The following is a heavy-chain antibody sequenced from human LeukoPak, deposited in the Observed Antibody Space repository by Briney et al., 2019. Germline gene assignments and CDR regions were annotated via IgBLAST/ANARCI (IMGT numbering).Heavy chain of an antibody. CDR3: ARGRRGYSNTWYQDY. J-gene: IGHJ4*02. CDR2: IYFGEST. Sequence: SETLSLTRSVSAGSISSGYYWGWIRQPPGQGLDWIVSIYFGESTYYNPSLKNRVTMSIDTSTNQFSLNLTSVTAADTAVYYCARGRRGYSNTWYQDYWGQGILVTVSS. D-gene: IGHD6-13*01. V-gene: IGHV4-39*01. CDR1: AGSISSGYY.